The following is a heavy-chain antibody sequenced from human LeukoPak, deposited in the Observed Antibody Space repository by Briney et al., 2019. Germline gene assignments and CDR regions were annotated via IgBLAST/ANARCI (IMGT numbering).Heavy chain of an antibody. J-gene: IGHJ5*01. D-gene: IGHD3-3*01. Sequence: GGSLRLSCGASGFTFSSYAMSWVRQAPGKGLEWVSSISDSGGRTYYADSVKGRFTISRDNSKNTLYVQMNSLRAEDTAVYYCAKVASNTIFGVVTKTKGWFDSWGQGTLVTVSS. CDR1: GFTFSSYA. CDR2: ISDSGGRT. CDR3: AKVASNTIFGVVTKTKGWFDS. V-gene: IGHV3-23*01.